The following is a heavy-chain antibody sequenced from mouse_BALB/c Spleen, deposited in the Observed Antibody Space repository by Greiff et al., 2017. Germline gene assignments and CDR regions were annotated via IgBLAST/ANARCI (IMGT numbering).Heavy chain of an antibody. CDR2: INPYNDGT. Sequence: VQLKQSGPELVKPGASVKMSCKASGYTFTSYVMHWVKQKPGQGLEWIGYINPYNDGTKYNEKFKGKATLTSDKSSSTAYMELSSLTSEDSAVYYCARDYGNYVGGRFAYWGQGTLVTVSA. CDR1: GYTFTSYV. D-gene: IGHD2-1*01. V-gene: IGHV1-14*01. J-gene: IGHJ3*01. CDR3: ARDYGNYVGGRFAY.